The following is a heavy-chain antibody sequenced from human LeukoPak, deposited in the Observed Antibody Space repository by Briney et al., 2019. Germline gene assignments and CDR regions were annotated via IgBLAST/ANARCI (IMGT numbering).Heavy chain of an antibody. CDR1: GFTSSSYA. CDR2: ISGSGGST. J-gene: IGHJ4*02. Sequence: GGSLRLSCVAPGFTSSSYAMSWVRQAPGKGLEWVSAISGSGGSTYYADSVKGRFTISRDNSKNTLFLQMNSLRAEDTAVYYCAKDPYAILTGYRYCFVYWGQGTLVTVSS. V-gene: IGHV3-23*01. CDR3: AKDPYAILTGYRYCFVY. D-gene: IGHD3-9*01.